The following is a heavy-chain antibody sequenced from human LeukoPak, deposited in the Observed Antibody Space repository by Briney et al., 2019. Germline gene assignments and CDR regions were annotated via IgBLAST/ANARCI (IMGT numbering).Heavy chain of an antibody. V-gene: IGHV4-30-4*01. CDR1: GASISSGNYY. D-gene: IGHD3-10*01. CDR2: IYYSGST. Sequence: SSETLSLTCIVSGASISSGNYYWSWIRQPPGKGLEWIGYIYYSGSTYYNPSLKSRVTISVDTSKNQFSLKVNSVTAADTAVYYCASFTSSASGSLTYFDYWGQGTLVTVSS. J-gene: IGHJ4*02. CDR3: ASFTSSASGSLTYFDY.